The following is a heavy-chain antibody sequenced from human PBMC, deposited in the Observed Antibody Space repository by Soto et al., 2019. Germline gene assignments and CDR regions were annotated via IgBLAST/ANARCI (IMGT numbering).Heavy chain of an antibody. CDR1: GFTFRDYY. D-gene: IGHD6-13*01. V-gene: IGHV3-11*01. J-gene: IGHJ4*02. Sequence: GXSLRLSCAASGFTFRDYYMSWIRQAPGKGLEWVSYISSSGSTIYYADSVKGRFTISRDNAKNSLYPQMNSLRAEDTAVYYCARDRSSSWIFDYWGQGTLVTVSS. CDR3: ARDRSSSWIFDY. CDR2: ISSSGSTI.